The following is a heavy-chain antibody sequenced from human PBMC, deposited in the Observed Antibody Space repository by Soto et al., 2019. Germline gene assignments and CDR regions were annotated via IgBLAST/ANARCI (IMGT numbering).Heavy chain of an antibody. CDR2: MNPNSGNT. Sequence: QVQLVQSGAEVKKSGASVKVSCKASGYTFTSYDINWVRQATGQGLEWMGWMNPNSGNTGYAQKFXGXVTXTRNTSIRTAYMQLSSLRYEDTAVYYCARERSAAGTGWFDPWGQGTLVTVSS. CDR3: ARERSAAGTGWFDP. V-gene: IGHV1-8*01. CDR1: GYTFTSYD. D-gene: IGHD6-13*01. J-gene: IGHJ5*02.